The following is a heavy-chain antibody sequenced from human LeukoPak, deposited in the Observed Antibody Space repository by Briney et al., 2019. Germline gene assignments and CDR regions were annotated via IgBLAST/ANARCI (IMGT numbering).Heavy chain of an antibody. V-gene: IGHV1-69*13. Sequence: SVKVSCKASGGTFSSYAISWVRQAPGQGLEWMGGIIPIFGTANYAQKFQGRVTITAGESTSTAYMELSSLRSEDTAVYYCARDLGNYYDSSGYSYWGQGTLVTVSS. CDR3: ARDLGNYYDSSGYSY. CDR1: GGTFSSYA. CDR2: IIPIFGTA. D-gene: IGHD3-22*01. J-gene: IGHJ4*02.